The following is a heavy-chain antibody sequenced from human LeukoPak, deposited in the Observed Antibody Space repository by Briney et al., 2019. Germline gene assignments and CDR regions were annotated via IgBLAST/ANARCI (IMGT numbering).Heavy chain of an antibody. D-gene: IGHD3-10*01. CDR1: GYSISSGYY. CDR2: INHSGST. J-gene: IGHJ4*02. Sequence: SETLSLTCSVSGYSISSGYYWSWIRQPPGKGLEWIGEINHSGSTNYNPSLKSRVTISVDTSKNQFSLKLSSVTAADTAVYYCARARMVRGVIRFFDYWGQGTLVTVSS. CDR3: ARARMVRGVIRFFDY. V-gene: IGHV4-38-2*02.